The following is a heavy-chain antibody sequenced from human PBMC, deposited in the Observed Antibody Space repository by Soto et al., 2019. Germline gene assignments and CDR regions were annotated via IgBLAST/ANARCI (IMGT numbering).Heavy chain of an antibody. CDR3: VMVDNYVTPTPQDV. V-gene: IGHV1-18*01. D-gene: IGHD3-16*01. CDR1: GYIFVNYG. CDR2: ISPYTGNT. J-gene: IGHJ6*02. Sequence: QVQLVQSGDEVKKPGASVKVSCKASGYIFVNYGIAWVRQAPGQGVEWMGWISPYTGNTHSATKIQGRLTMTTDTSTSTAYMDLGSLTPDDTAVYYCVMVDNYVTPTPQDVWGQGTTVTVSS.